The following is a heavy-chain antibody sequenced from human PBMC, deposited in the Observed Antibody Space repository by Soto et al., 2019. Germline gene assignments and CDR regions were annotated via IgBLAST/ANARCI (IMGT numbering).Heavy chain of an antibody. CDR1: TFTFKKYV. Sequence: EMQLLESGGGLVRPGGSLRLSCAASTFTFKKYVMSWVRQSPGKGLEWVSAITGTGSATYYAESVKGRFTVSRDNSNNTLFLQMNTLRVEDTAVYFCATGTPPPPSVYYGLDLWGQGTTVTVS. CDR3: ATGTPPPPSVYYGLDL. CDR2: ITGTGSAT. J-gene: IGHJ6*02. V-gene: IGHV3-23*01.